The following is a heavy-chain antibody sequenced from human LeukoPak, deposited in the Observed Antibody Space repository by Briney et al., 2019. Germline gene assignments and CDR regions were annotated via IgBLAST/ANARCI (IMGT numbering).Heavy chain of an antibody. Sequence: LPGGSLRLSCAASGFTFSSYAMSWVRQAPGKGREWVANIKHDGSQKYYVDSVKGRFTISRDDAKNSLYLQVNSLRAEDTAIYYCTRDFSSGDWSQGTLVTVSS. J-gene: IGHJ4*02. CDR1: GFTFSSYA. D-gene: IGHD3-3*01. V-gene: IGHV3-7*01. CDR2: IKHDGSQK. CDR3: TRDFSSGD.